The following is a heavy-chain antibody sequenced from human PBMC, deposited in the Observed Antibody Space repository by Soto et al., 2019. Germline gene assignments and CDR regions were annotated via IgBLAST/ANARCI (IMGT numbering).Heavy chain of an antibody. CDR1: GDSINSDKYY. D-gene: IGHD6-6*01. J-gene: IGHJ4*02. Sequence: QLQLQESGPGLVKPSETLSLTCSVSGDSINSDKYYWGWIRQPPGKGLEWIGSIYYRGNTYYNPSLQTRVTLSLDKSKSQFSLKLTSVTAADSAVYFCARLEGLATSSYYFDFWGQGALVTVSS. V-gene: IGHV4-39*01. CDR2: IYYRGNT. CDR3: ARLEGLATSSYYFDF.